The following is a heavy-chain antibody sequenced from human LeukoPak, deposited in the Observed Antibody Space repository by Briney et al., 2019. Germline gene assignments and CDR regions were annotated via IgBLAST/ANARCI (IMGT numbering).Heavy chain of an antibody. CDR1: GFTFSSYA. Sequence: PGGSLRLSCAASGFTFSSYAMSWVRQAPGKGLEWVSGISGSAGSTYYADSVKGRFTISRDNSKNTLYLQMNSLRAEDTAVYYCAKAGSSTTCRRFDYWGQGTLVTVSS. J-gene: IGHJ4*02. CDR2: ISGSAGST. D-gene: IGHD2-2*01. CDR3: AKAGSSTTCRRFDY. V-gene: IGHV3-23*01.